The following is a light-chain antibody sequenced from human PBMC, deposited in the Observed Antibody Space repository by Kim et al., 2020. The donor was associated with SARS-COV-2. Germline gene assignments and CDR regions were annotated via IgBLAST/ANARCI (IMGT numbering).Light chain of an antibody. CDR3: QSYDSSLSV. V-gene: IGLV1-40*01. CDR2: ANT. J-gene: IGLJ1*01. Sequence: PGQRVTISCTGSSSNIGAGYDVHWYQQLPGAAPKLLIYANTNRPSGVPDRFSGSKSGTSASLAITGLQAEDEADYYCQSYDSSLSVFGTGTKVTVL. CDR1: SSNIGAGYD.